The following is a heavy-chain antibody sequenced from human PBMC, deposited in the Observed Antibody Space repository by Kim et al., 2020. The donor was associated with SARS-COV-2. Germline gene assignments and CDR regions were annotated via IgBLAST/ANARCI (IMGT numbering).Heavy chain of an antibody. CDR1: GYSISSGYY. D-gene: IGHD3-10*01. Sequence: SETLSLTCTVSGYSISSGYYWGWIRQPPGKGLEWIGSIYHSGSTYYNPSLKSRVTISVDTSKNQFSLKLSSVTAADTAVYYCARDSRYYYGSGSSRDAFDIWGQGTMVTVSS. V-gene: IGHV4-38-2*02. CDR3: ARDSRYYYGSGSSRDAFDI. CDR2: IYHSGST. J-gene: IGHJ3*02.